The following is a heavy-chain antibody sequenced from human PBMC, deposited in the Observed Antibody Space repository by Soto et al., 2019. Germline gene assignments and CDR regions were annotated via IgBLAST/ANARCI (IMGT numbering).Heavy chain of an antibody. V-gene: IGHV3-15*01. CDR1: GFTFSNAW. J-gene: IGHJ4*02. Sequence: GGSLRLSCAASGFTFSNAWMSWVRQAPGKGLEWVGRIKSKTDGGTTDYAAPVKGRFTISRDDSKNTLYLQMNSLKTEDTAVYYCTTDLYIVVVPAAPRVYRGPGTLVTV. D-gene: IGHD2-2*01. CDR3: TTDLYIVVVPAAPRVY. CDR2: IKSKTDGGTT.